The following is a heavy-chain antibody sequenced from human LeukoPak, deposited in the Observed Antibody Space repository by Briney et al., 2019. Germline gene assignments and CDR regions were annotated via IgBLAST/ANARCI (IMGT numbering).Heavy chain of an antibody. J-gene: IGHJ4*02. Sequence: SLRLSCAASGFTFDDYAMHSVRHAPGKGLEWVSGINWNSGSIASADSVEGRFTISRDNAVNSLYLQMNSLRAEDTALYYCAKGYCISTKCFFDYWGQGTLVSVSS. CDR2: INWNSGSI. D-gene: IGHD2-2*01. CDR3: AKGYCISTKCFFDY. CDR1: GFTFDDYA. V-gene: IGHV3-9*01.